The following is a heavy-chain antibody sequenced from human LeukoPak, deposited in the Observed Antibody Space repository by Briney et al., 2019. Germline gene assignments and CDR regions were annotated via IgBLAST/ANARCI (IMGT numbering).Heavy chain of an antibody. D-gene: IGHD1-26*01. J-gene: IGHJ4*02. CDR3: ARGYYPPEY. V-gene: IGHV3-7*05. CDR2: IKQDGTEK. CDR1: GFTFSTYW. Sequence: PGGSLRLSCAASGFTFSTYWMNWVRQAPGKGLEWVANIKQDGTEKYYVDSVKGRLTISRDNANNSLYLQMNSLRAEDTAVYYCARGYYPPEYWGPGTLVTVSS.